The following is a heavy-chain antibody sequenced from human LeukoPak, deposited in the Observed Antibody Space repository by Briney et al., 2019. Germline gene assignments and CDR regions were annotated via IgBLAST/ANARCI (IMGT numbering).Heavy chain of an antibody. Sequence: SETLSLTCAVYGGSFSGYYWSWIRQPPGKGLEWIGEINHSGSTNYNPSLKSRVTISVDTPKNQFSLKLSSVTAADTAVYYCARVPPNPNYYGSGSYLDYWGQGTLVTVSS. CDR3: ARVPPNPNYYGSGSYLDY. V-gene: IGHV4-34*01. J-gene: IGHJ4*02. CDR1: GGSFSGYY. D-gene: IGHD3-10*01. CDR2: INHSGST.